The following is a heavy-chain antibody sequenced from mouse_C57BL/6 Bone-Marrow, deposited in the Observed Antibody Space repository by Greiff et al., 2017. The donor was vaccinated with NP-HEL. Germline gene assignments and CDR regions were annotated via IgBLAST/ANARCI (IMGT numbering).Heavy chain of an antibody. CDR2: IHPNSGST. V-gene: IGHV1-64*01. CDR1: GYTFTSYW. Sequence: VQLQQPGAELVKPGASVKLSCKASGYTFTSYWMHWVKQRPGQGLAWIGMIHPNSGSTNYNEKFKSKATLTVDKSSSTAYMQLSSLTSEDSAVYYCASPFYYGSTPFAYWGQGTLVTVSA. CDR3: ASPFYYGSTPFAY. D-gene: IGHD1-1*01. J-gene: IGHJ3*01.